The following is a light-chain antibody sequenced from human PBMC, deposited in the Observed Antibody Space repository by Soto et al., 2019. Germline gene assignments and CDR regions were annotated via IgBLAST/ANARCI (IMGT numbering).Light chain of an antibody. J-gene: IGLJ1*01. V-gene: IGLV2-14*01. CDR2: DVT. CDR3: RSYSSSSTLV. CDR1: SSDVGGYNY. Sequence: QSALTQPASVSGSPGQSITISCSGTSSDVGGYNYVSWYQQHPGKAPKLVIYDVTIRPSGVSNRFSGSKSGNTASLTISGLKAEDEGDYYCRSYSSSSTLVFGTGTKVTVL.